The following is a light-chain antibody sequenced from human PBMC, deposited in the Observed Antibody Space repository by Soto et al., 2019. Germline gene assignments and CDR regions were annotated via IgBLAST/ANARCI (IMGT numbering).Light chain of an antibody. CDR1: SSNIGNNY. V-gene: IGLV1-51*02. CDR2: EDN. J-gene: IGLJ2*01. Sequence: QSVLTQPPSVSAAPGQKVTISCSGSSSNIGNNYVSWYQQLPGTAPKLLIYEDNKRPSGIPDRLSGSKSGTSATLGITGLQTGDEADYYCATWDSSLSAGVFGGGTKVTVL. CDR3: ATWDSSLSAGV.